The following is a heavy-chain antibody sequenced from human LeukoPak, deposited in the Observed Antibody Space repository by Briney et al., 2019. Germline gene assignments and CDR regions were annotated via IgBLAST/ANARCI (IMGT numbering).Heavy chain of an antibody. J-gene: IGHJ4*02. Sequence: ASVKVSCKASGYTFTSYGISWVRQAPGQGLEWMGWISAYNGNTNYTQKLQGRVTMTTDTSTSTAYMELRSLRSDDTAVYYCARGAGIAARPFWEFDYWGQGTPVTVSS. D-gene: IGHD6-6*01. CDR3: ARGAGIAARPFWEFDY. CDR2: ISAYNGNT. V-gene: IGHV1-18*01. CDR1: GYTFTSYG.